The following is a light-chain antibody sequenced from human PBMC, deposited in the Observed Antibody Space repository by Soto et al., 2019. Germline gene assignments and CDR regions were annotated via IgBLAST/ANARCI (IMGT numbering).Light chain of an antibody. CDR1: QSISSW. Sequence: DIQMTQSPSTLSASVGDRVTITCRASQSISSWLAWYQQKPGKAPKLLIYKASSLESGVPSRFSGSGSGTGFTLTISSLEPEDFALYYCQQYGTTPWTFGQGTKGDIK. CDR2: KAS. J-gene: IGKJ1*01. V-gene: IGKV1-5*03. CDR3: QQYGTTPWT.